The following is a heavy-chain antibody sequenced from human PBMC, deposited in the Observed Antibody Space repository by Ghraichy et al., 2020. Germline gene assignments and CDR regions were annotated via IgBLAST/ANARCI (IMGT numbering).Heavy chain of an antibody. CDR1: GDSISSYY. CDR2: ISYSGST. Sequence: SQTLSLTCTVSGDSISSYYWNWIRQTPGKGLEWIASISYSGSTQYNPSLQGRVSVSVDTSKNHFSLRLNSVTAADTAVYFCARARDPNYGTYWSSAAAPYFDYWGQGTLVTVSS. J-gene: IGHJ4*02. CDR3: ARARDPNYGTYWSSAAAPYFDY. V-gene: IGHV4-59*01. D-gene: IGHD1-26*01.